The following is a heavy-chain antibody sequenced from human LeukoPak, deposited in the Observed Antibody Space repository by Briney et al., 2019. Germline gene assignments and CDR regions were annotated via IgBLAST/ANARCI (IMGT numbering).Heavy chain of an antibody. Sequence: GGSLRLSCAPSGFTFSNFAMTWVRQAPGKGLEWVSSIGTSGVTTYYADSVKGRFTISRDNSKNTLYLQMNSPRAEDTALYYCAKDTNSYYSDYWGQGTLVTVSS. D-gene: IGHD4-23*01. V-gene: IGHV3-23*01. CDR1: GFTFSNFA. CDR2: IGTSGVTT. CDR3: AKDTNSYYSDY. J-gene: IGHJ4*02.